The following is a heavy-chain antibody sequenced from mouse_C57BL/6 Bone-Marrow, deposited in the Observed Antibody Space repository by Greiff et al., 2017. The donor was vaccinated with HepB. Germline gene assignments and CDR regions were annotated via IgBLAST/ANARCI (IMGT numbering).Heavy chain of an antibody. D-gene: IGHD2-1*01. J-gene: IGHJ2*01. V-gene: IGHV1-15*01. CDR3: TYGNYFDY. Sequence: QVQLKESGAELVRPGASVTLSCKASGYTFTDYEMHWVKQTPVHGLEWIGAIDPETGGTAYTQKFKGKAILTADKSSSTAYMELRSLTSEDSAVYYCTYGNYFDYWGQGTTLTVSS. CDR1: GYTFTDYE. CDR2: IDPETGGT.